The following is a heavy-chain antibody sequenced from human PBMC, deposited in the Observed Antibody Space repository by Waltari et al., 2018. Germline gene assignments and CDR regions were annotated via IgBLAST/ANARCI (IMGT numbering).Heavy chain of an antibody. CDR1: GGSISIYY. CDR3: ARGIGTTKEH. CDR2: LYFSGST. Sequence: QVQLQESGPGLVKPSETLSLTCTVSGGSISIYYWSWLRQPPRKGLEWVWYLYFSGSTNYCPSLKCRVTISVDTSKNRFFLKLSSVTAADTAVYYCARGIGTTKEHWGQGTLVTVSS. V-gene: IGHV4-59*01. D-gene: IGHD1-7*01. J-gene: IGHJ1*01.